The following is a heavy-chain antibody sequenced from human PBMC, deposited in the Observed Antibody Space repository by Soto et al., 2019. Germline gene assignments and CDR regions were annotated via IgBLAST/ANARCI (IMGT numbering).Heavy chain of an antibody. D-gene: IGHD2-2*02. V-gene: IGHV4-59*01. CDR2: IYYSGRT. CDR1: GGSISSYY. Sequence: QVQLQESGPELVKPSETLSLTCTVSGGSISSYYWSWIRQPPGKGLEWIGYIYYSGRTNYNPSLKSPVTKSIVTSKNQFSLKLSSVTAADTAVYYCATGYCSSTSCYIWDNWFDPWGQGTLVTVSS. CDR3: ATGYCSSTSCYIWDNWFDP. J-gene: IGHJ5*02.